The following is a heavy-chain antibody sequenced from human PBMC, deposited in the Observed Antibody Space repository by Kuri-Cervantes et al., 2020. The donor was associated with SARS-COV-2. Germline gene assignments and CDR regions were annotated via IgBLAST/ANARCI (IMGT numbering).Heavy chain of an antibody. Sequence: GESLKISCLASGFTFSSYVMSWVRQAPGKGLEWVSAISGSGSSTYYSDAVRGRFTISRDKSKNTVYLQMDSLRAEDTAVYYCAKAAEGVDTAMVPQEYYYYYYGMDVWGQGTTVTVSS. J-gene: IGHJ6*02. D-gene: IGHD5-18*01. V-gene: IGHV3-23*01. CDR1: GFTFSSYV. CDR2: ISGSGSST. CDR3: AKAAEGVDTAMVPQEYYYYYYGMDV.